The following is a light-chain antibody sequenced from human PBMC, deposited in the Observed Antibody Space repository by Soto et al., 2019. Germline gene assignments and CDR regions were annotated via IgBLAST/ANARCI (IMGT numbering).Light chain of an antibody. J-gene: IGKJ2*01. Sequence: DIQMTQSPSSLSASVGDRVTITCRASQSISSYLNWYQQKPGKAPKPLIYAASSLQSGVPPRFSGSGSGTDFTLTISSLQPEDFATYYCQQSYSTPQYTFGQGTKVDIK. CDR1: QSISSY. CDR2: AAS. V-gene: IGKV1-39*01. CDR3: QQSYSTPQYT.